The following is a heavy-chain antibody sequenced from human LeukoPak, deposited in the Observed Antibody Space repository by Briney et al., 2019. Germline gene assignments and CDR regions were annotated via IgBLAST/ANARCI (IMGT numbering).Heavy chain of an antibody. V-gene: IGHV4-39*01. D-gene: IGHD1-7*01. Sequence: SETLSLICTVSGGSISSSSYYWGWIRQPPGKGLEWIGSIYYSGSTYYNPSLKSRVTISVDTSKNQFSLKLSSVTAADTAMYYCARYGTTVATFDYWGQGTLVTVSS. CDR1: GGSISSSSYY. CDR2: IYYSGST. CDR3: ARYGTTVATFDY. J-gene: IGHJ4*02.